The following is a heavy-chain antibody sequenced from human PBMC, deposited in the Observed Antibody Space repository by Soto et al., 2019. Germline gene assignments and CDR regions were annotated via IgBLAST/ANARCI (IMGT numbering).Heavy chain of an antibody. CDR1: GDSISSYY. V-gene: IGHV4-59*01. CDR3: ARVVDFWSGYNWFDP. J-gene: IGHJ5*02. CDR2: IYYTGST. D-gene: IGHD3-3*01. Sequence: LETLSLTCTVSGDSISSYYWSWIRQPPGKGLQWIGYIYYTGSTNYNPSLKTRLTISVDTSKNQFSLKLSSVTAADTAVYYCARVVDFWSGYNWFDPWGQGTLVTVSS.